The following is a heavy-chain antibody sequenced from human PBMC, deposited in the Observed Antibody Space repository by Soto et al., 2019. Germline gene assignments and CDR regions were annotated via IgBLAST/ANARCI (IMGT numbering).Heavy chain of an antibody. J-gene: IGHJ6*02. Sequence: PSETTYITCTVSGGSISSSSYYWGWIRQPPGKGLEWIGSIYSSGSTYYNPSLKSRVTISVDTSKNQFSLKLSSVTAADTAVYYCARHLFNSSSWYSNPYYYYGMDVWGQGTTVTVSS. CDR3: ARHLFNSSSWYSNPYYYYGMDV. CDR2: IYSSGST. D-gene: IGHD6-13*01. CDR1: GGSISSSSYY. V-gene: IGHV4-39*01.